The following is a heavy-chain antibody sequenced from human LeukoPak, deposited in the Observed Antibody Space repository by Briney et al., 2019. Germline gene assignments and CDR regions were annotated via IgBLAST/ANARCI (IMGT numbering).Heavy chain of an antibody. CDR3: ARDLGSSGFFDY. CDR2: IWYDGSDK. V-gene: IGHV3-33*01. CDR1: GFNFRSYG. Sequence: GGSLRLSCAASGFNFRSYGMHWVRQAPGKGLEWVAIIWYDGSDKYYADSVKGRFTISRDNSRNTLYLQMNSLRAEDTAVYYCARDLGSSGFFDYWGQGTLVTVSP. J-gene: IGHJ4*02. D-gene: IGHD6-19*01.